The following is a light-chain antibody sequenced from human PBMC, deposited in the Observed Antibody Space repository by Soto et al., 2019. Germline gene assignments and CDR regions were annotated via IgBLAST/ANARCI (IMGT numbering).Light chain of an antibody. V-gene: IGLV2-11*01. CDR2: HVG. Sequence: QYVLTEPRGVSVSPGQAVTMSCIGTSSDVGGYEYVSLYHQHPGKAPRLLIYHVGQRPSGVPDRFSGSKSGTTASLTISGLQADDEAEYFCSYHTAGRTFVSGGGTKSPS. CDR1: SSDVGGYEY. CDR3: SYHTAGRTFV. J-gene: IGLJ2*01.